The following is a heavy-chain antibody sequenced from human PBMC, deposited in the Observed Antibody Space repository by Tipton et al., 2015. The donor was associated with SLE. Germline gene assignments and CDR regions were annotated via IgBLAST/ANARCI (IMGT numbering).Heavy chain of an antibody. D-gene: IGHD6-13*01. V-gene: IGHV4-39*07. CDR3: ARHPPSEQLVFGYFDL. CDR2: IYYSGST. CDR1: GGSISSSSYY. J-gene: IGHJ2*01. Sequence: TLSLTCTVSGGSISSSSYYWGWISQPPGKGLEWIGSIYYSGSTYYNPSLKSRVTISVDTSKNQFSLKLRSVTAADTAVYYCARHPPSEQLVFGYFDLWGRGTLVTVSS.